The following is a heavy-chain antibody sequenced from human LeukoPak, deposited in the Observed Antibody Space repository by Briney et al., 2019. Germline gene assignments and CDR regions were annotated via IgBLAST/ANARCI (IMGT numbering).Heavy chain of an antibody. CDR3: AKDRDLAAAGYYFDY. D-gene: IGHD6-13*01. CDR1: GFTFSSYG. CDR2: IWYDGSNK. V-gene: IGHV3-30*02. Sequence: GGSLRLSCAASGFTFSSYGMHWVRQAPGKGLEWVAVIWYDGSNKYYADSVKGRFTISRDNSENTLYLQMNSLRADDTAVYYCAKDRDLAAAGYYFDYWGQGTLVTVSS. J-gene: IGHJ4*02.